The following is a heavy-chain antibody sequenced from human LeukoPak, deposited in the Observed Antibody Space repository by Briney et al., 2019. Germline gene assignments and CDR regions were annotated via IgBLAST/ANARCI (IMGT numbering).Heavy chain of an antibody. J-gene: IGHJ4*02. V-gene: IGHV1-18*01. CDR3: ARGLGYDPYDSSGYCDY. Sequence: ASVKVSCKASGYTFTSYGISWVRQAPGQGLEWMGWISAYNGNTNYAQKLQGRVTMTTDTSTSTAYMELRSLRSDDTAVYYCARGLGYDPYDSSGYCDYWGQGTLVTVSS. CDR1: GYTFTSYG. D-gene: IGHD3-22*01. CDR2: ISAYNGNT.